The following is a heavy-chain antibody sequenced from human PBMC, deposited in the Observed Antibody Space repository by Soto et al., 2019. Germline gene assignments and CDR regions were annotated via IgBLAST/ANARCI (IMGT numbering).Heavy chain of an antibody. V-gene: IGHV4-30-4*01. CDR3: TREPYLPKARNDF. J-gene: IGHJ4*02. CDR2: IFHSGTT. CDR1: GGSISSADYF. Sequence: SETLSLTFSVSGGSISSADYFWTWIRQSPGKGLEWMGYIFHSGTTYYNPSLMGRLIISIENSKNQFSLRPTSVTAADSAMYFCTREPYLPKARNDFWGQWTLVTVSS.